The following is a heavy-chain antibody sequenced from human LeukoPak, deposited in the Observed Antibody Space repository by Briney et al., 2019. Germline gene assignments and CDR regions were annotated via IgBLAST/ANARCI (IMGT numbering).Heavy chain of an antibody. Sequence: GGSLRLSCAASAFTISSYEMNWVRQAPGKGLEWVSHISSSGTKIYSADSVKGRFTISRDNAKNSLYLQMSSLRAEDTAVYYCARDKGDNSGWDYWGQGILVTVSS. CDR2: ISSSGTKI. D-gene: IGHD6-19*01. J-gene: IGHJ4*02. V-gene: IGHV3-48*03. CDR3: ARDKGDNSGWDY. CDR1: AFTISSYE.